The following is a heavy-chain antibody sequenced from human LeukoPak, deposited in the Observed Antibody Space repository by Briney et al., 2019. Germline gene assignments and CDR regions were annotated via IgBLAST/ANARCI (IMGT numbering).Heavy chain of an antibody. V-gene: IGHV4-59*01. CDR1: GGSISSYY. D-gene: IGHD5-12*01. CDR2: IYYSGST. CDR3: AREDSGYDYSPFDY. Sequence: SETLSLTCTVSGGSISSYYWSWIRQPPGKGLEWTGYIYYSGSTSYNPSLKSRVTISVDTSMNQFSLKLLSVTAADTAVYYCAREDSGYDYSPFDYWGQGILVTVSS. J-gene: IGHJ4*02.